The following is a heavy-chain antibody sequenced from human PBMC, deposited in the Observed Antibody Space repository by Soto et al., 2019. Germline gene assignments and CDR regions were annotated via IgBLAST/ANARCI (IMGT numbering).Heavy chain of an antibody. CDR2: ISGGGDTT. D-gene: IGHD3-10*01. J-gene: IGHJ4*02. Sequence: EVQLLESGGGLVQPGGSLRLSCAASGFTFNNYAMTWVRQAPGKGLEWVSAISGGGDTTSYADSVKGRFTVSRDGSKNTRYVQMRSIRADDTALYYCAKGRGGSGSLTPRVDFWGQGTLVTVSS. CDR3: AKGRGGSGSLTPRVDF. V-gene: IGHV3-23*01. CDR1: GFTFNNYA.